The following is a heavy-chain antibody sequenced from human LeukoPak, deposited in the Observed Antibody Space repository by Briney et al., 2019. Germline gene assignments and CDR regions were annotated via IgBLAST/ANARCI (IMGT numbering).Heavy chain of an antibody. D-gene: IGHD3-3*01. V-gene: IGHV4-4*09. J-gene: IGHJ3*01. CDR1: AASISPYY. CDR3: ARLSAAVHLGAFDL. CDR2: IHIRGSN. Sequence: SPSLSPTCALSAASISPYYWAWIRQPPGKGLEWIGYIHIRGSNTKYPSLKSRITISVDKSKTDFSLSLTSGTAADTAVYYCARLSAAVHLGAFDLWGQGTMVTVS.